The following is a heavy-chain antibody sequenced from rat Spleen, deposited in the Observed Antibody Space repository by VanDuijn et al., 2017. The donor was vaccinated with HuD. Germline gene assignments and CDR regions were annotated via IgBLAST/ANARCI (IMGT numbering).Heavy chain of an antibody. Sequence: EVQLVESDGGLVQPGRSLKLSCATSGFTFSDYYMAWVRQAPTKGLDWVATLSYDGSTTYYRDSVKGRFTISRDNAKSTLYLQMDSLRSEDSATYFCASPYGGSLSYFDYWGQGVMVTVSS. CDR1: GFTFSDYY. V-gene: IGHV5-29*01. D-gene: IGHD1-11*01. J-gene: IGHJ2*01. CDR3: ASPYGGSLSYFDY. CDR2: LSYDGSTT.